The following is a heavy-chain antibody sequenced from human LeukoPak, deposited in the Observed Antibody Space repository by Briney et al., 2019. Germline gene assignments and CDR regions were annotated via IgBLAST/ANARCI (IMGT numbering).Heavy chain of an antibody. CDR3: ARLGLEVVPAAIDY. V-gene: IGHV4-39*01. Sequence: SETLSLTCTVSGGSISSSSYYWGWIRQPPRNGLEWIGSIYYSGSTYYNPSLNSGFTISVDASVTQFSLMLTSVTAADTAVYYCARLGLEVVPAAIDYWGQGTLVTVSS. D-gene: IGHD2-2*01. J-gene: IGHJ4*02. CDR1: GGSISSSSYY. CDR2: IYYSGST.